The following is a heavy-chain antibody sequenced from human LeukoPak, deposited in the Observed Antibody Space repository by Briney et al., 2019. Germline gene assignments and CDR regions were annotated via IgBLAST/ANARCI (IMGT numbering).Heavy chain of an antibody. CDR3: AKDLSGSSSWYSQH. Sequence: GGSLRLSCAASGFTFSSYAMSWVRQAPGKGLEWVSAISGSGGSTYYADSVEGRFTISRDNSKNTLYLQMNSLRAEDTAVYYCAKDLSGSSSWYSQHWGQGTLVTVSS. CDR2: ISGSGGST. V-gene: IGHV3-23*01. J-gene: IGHJ1*01. CDR1: GFTFSSYA. D-gene: IGHD6-13*01.